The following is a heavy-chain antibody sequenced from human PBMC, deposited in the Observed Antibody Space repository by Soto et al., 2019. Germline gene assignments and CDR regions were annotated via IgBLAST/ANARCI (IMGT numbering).Heavy chain of an antibody. D-gene: IGHD2-2*01. CDR2: MNPNSGNT. J-gene: IGHJ5*02. V-gene: IGHV1-8*01. CDR1: GCSFTSYD. Sequence: GASVKVSCKASGCSFTSYDINWVRQATGQGLEWMGWMNPNSGNTGYAQKFQGRVTMTRNTSISTAYMELSSLRSEDTAVYYCATGGLYCSSTSCYPRKGFDPWGQGTLVTVSS. CDR3: ATGGLYCSSTSCYPRKGFDP.